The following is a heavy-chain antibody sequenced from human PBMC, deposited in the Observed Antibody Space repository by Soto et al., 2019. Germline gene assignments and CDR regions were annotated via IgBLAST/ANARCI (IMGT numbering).Heavy chain of an antibody. Sequence: SLTCTVSGGSISSYYWSWIRQPPGKGLEWIGYIHYSGSTNYNPPLKSRVTISVDTSKNQFSLKLTSVTAADTAVYYCARDKITGLFDYWCQGSRVTLYS. CDR2: IHYSGST. CDR1: GGSISSYY. V-gene: IGHV4-59*12. D-gene: IGHD2-8*02. J-gene: IGHJ4*02. CDR3: ARDKITGLFDY.